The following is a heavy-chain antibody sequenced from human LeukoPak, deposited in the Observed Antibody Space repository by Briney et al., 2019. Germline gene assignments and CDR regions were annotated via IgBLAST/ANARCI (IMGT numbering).Heavy chain of an antibody. CDR3: ARPTATPAGDYSYYYIHV. V-gene: IGHV4-4*09. Sequence: SETLSLTCTVYAGSISGHYWHWIRRPPGKGLEWIGFTQSSGNTDYNPSLRSRVALSVDASKNQLSLDLTSVTAADTAVYYCARPTATPAGDYSYYYIHVWGKGATVTVSS. CDR1: AGSISGHY. CDR2: TQSSGNT. D-gene: IGHD2-21*01. J-gene: IGHJ6*03.